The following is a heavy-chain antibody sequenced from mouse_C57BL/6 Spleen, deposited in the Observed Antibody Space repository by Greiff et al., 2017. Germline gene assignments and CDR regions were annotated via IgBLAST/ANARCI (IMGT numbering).Heavy chain of an antibody. CDR1: GFTFSSYA. Sequence: EVHLVESGGGLVKPGGSLKLSCAASGFTFSSYAMSWVRQTPEKRLEWVATISDGGSYTYYPDNVKGRFTISRDNAKNNLYLQMSHLKSEDTAMYYCATSYYGGSYGYFDVWGTGTTVTVSS. D-gene: IGHD1-1*01. CDR2: ISDGGSYT. V-gene: IGHV5-4*01. J-gene: IGHJ1*03. CDR3: ATSYYGGSYGYFDV.